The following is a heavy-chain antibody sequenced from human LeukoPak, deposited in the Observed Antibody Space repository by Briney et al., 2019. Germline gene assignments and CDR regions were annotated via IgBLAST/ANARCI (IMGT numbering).Heavy chain of an antibody. CDR3: ARVRPISKGIAGGWFDP. CDR1: GFTFSSYA. CDR2: ISYDGSNK. D-gene: IGHD6-13*01. J-gene: IGHJ5*02. Sequence: PGGSLRLSCAASGFTFSSYAMHWVRQAPGKGLEWVAVISYDGSNKYYADSVKGRFTISRDNSKNTLYLQMNSLRAEDTAVYYCARVRPISKGIAGGWFDPWGQGTLVTVSS. V-gene: IGHV3-30-3*01.